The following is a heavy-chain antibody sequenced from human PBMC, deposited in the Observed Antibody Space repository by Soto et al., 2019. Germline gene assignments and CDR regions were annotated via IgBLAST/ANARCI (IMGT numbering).Heavy chain of an antibody. J-gene: IGHJ4*02. V-gene: IGHV4-34*01. CDR2: INHSGST. CDR1: GGSFSGYY. D-gene: IGHD2-2*01. CDR3: ARVREDIVVVPAALRIFDY. Sequence: LSLTCAVYGGSFSGYYWSWIRQPPGKGLEWIGEINHSGSTNYNPSLKSRVTISVGTSKNQFSLKLSSVTAADTAVYYCARVREDIVVVPAALRIFDYWGQGTLVTVSS.